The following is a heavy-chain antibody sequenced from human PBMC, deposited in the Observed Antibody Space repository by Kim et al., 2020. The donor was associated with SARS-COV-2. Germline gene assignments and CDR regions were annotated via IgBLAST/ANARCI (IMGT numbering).Heavy chain of an antibody. V-gene: IGHV3-33*01. Sequence: GGSLRLSCAASGFTFSNYGMHWVRQAPGKGLEWVAVIWYDGSNKYYADSVKGRFTISRDNSKNTLYLQMNNLRAEDTAVYYCAREGIFGSVSGGLDYWGQGTLVTVSS. CDR1: GFTFSNYG. D-gene: IGHD3-10*01. CDR3: AREGIFGSVSGGLDY. J-gene: IGHJ4*02. CDR2: IWYDGSNK.